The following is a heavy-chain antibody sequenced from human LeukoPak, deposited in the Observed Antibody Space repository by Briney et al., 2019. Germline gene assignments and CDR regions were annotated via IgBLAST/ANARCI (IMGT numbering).Heavy chain of an antibody. CDR1: GFIFFNYA. V-gene: IGHV3-23*01. CDR3: AKDRPNYYGSNGHYYRRDGDS. J-gene: IGHJ5*01. D-gene: IGHD3-22*01. Sequence: PWGSLRLSFAAPGFIFFNYALGLVRPAPGKGVEGVSAIISIGDVTYYVGSVKGRFTISRDNSKNTPYLQMDNLRAEDTAIYYCAKDRPNYYGSNGHYYRRDGDSWGQGALVTVSS. CDR2: IISIGDVT.